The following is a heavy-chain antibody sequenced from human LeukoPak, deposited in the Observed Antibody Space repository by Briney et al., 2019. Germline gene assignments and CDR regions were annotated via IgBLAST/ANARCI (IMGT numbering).Heavy chain of an antibody. CDR1: RFTFSSHG. CDR2: INWNGIST. J-gene: IGHJ6*03. CDR3: ARAPLTRYWYESSFDHDTFYYYMDV. Sequence: GGSLRLSCAASRFTFSSHGMDWVRQAPGKGLEWVSGINWNGISTGYADSVKGRFTISRDNAKNSLYLQMNSLRAEDTAFYYCARAPLTRYWYESSFDHDTFYYYMDVWGKGTTVTVSS. V-gene: IGHV3-20*04. D-gene: IGHD3-22*01.